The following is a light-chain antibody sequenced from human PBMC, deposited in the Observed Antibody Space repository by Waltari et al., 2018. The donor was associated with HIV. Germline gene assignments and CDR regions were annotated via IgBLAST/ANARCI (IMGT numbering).Light chain of an antibody. CDR2: EVR. J-gene: IGLJ1*01. V-gene: IGLV2-23*02. CDR1: TSDVGSYNL. CDR3: CSYAGSSTPFV. Sequence: QSALTQPSPVSGSPGPSITISSTGTTSDVGSYNLVSWYQQYPGKVPKLMIYEVRKRPSGVSNRFSGSKSGNTASLTISGLQAEDEADYYCCSYAGSSTPFVFGTATKVTVL.